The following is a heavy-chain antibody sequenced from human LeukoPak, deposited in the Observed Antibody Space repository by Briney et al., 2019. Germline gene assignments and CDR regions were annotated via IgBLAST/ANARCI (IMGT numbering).Heavy chain of an antibody. CDR2: INPSSGST. Sequence: GASVKVSCKASGYTFTSDYMHWVRQAPGQGLEWMGIINPSSGSTNYAQKFQGRVTMTRDMSTSTVYMDLSSLRSEDTAVYYCARGHYYDSSGYYYFDYWGQGTLVTVSS. V-gene: IGHV1-46*01. CDR3: ARGHYYDSSGYYYFDY. D-gene: IGHD3-22*01. CDR1: GYTFTSDY. J-gene: IGHJ4*02.